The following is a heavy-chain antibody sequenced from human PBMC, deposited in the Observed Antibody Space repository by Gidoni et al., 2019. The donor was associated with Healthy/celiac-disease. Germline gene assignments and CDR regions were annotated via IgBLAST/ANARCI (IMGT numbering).Heavy chain of an antibody. CDR2: IYYSGST. D-gene: IGHD2-15*01. Sequence: QVQLQASCPGLVNPSEPLSLTCPVSGGSLRSYYCRWIRPPPGKGLEWIGYIYYSGSTNYNPSLKSRDTISVDTSKNQFSLKLSYVTAADTAVYYCARGGVYSTSWGQGTLVTLSS. J-gene: IGHJ4*02. V-gene: IGHV4-59*01. CDR3: ARGGVYSTS. CDR1: GGSLRSYY.